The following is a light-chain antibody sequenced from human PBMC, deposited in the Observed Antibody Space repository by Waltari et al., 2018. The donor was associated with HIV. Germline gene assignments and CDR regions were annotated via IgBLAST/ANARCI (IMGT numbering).Light chain of an antibody. CDR3: QAWDSSTVV. CDR1: NLEKKE. J-gene: IGLJ2*01. V-gene: IGLV3-1*01. Sequence: SYELTQPPSVSVSPGQTASIICSGHNLEKKEVSWYQQKPGQSPLLVIYQDAKRPSGIPGRFSGSNSGNTATLTIRGTQAMDEADYYCQAWDSSTVVFGGGTKLTVL. CDR2: QDA.